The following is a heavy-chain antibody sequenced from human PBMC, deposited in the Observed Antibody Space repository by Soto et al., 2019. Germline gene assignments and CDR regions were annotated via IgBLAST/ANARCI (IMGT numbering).Heavy chain of an antibody. J-gene: IGHJ4*02. Sequence: EVQLVESGGGLVKSGGSLRLSCAASGFTFSSYSLTWVRQAPGKGLEWVSSISSSSSYKYYADSVKGRFTISRDNAKDSLYLRMNSLRAEDTAVYYCAREGYGGSSDYWGQGTLVTVSS. CDR1: GFTFSSYS. CDR3: AREGYGGSSDY. D-gene: IGHD3-10*01. V-gene: IGHV3-21*01. CDR2: ISSSSSYK.